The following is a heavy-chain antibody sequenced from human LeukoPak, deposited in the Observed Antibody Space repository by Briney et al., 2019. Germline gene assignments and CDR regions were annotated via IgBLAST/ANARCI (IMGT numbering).Heavy chain of an antibody. D-gene: IGHD6-6*01. Sequence: GGSLRLSCAASGFTFSSYAMHWVRQAPGKGLEWVAVISYDGSNKYYADSVKGRFTISRDNSKNTLYLQMNSLRAEDTAVYYCARVQQLAYHYWGQGTLVTVSS. J-gene: IGHJ4*02. CDR2: ISYDGSNK. CDR1: GFTFSSYA. CDR3: ARVQQLAYHY. V-gene: IGHV3-30-3*01.